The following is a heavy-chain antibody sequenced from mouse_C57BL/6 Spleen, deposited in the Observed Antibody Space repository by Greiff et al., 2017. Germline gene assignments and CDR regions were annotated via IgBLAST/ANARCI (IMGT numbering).Heavy chain of an antibody. CDR1: GYAFSSSW. CDR2: IYPGDGDT. Sequence: QVQLQQSGPELVKPGASVKISCKASGYAFSSSWMNWVKQRPGKGLEWIGRIYPGDGDTNYNGKFKGKATLTADKSSSTAYMQLSSLTSEDSAVYFCARETAQASYYFDDWGQGTTLTVSS. D-gene: IGHD3-2*02. J-gene: IGHJ2*01. V-gene: IGHV1-82*01. CDR3: ARETAQASYYFDD.